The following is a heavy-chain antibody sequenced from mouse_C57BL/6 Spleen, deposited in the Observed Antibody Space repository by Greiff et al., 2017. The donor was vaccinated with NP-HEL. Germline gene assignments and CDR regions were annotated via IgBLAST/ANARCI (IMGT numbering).Heavy chain of an antibody. D-gene: IGHD2-5*01. CDR1: GYTFTSYW. J-gene: IGHJ1*03. Sequence: QVQLQQPGAELVKPGASVKLSCKASGYTFTSYWMQWVKQRPGQGLEWIGEIDPSDSYTNYNQKFKGKATLTVDTSSSTAYMQLSSLTSEDSAVYYCARRGYSNSLYWYFDVWGTGTTVTVSS. CDR3: ARRGYSNSLYWYFDV. CDR2: IDPSDSYT. V-gene: IGHV1-50*01.